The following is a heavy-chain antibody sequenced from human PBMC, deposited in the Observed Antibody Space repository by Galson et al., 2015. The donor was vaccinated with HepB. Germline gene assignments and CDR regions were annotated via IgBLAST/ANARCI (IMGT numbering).Heavy chain of an antibody. V-gene: IGHV1-24*01. CDR1: GYTLTELS. Sequence: SVKVSCKVSGYTLTELSMHWVRQAPGKGLEWMGGFDPEDGETIYAQKFQGRVTMTEDTSTDTAYMELSSLRSEDTAVYYCATDLVWFGDPNFAYWVQGTLVTVSS. CDR3: ATDLVWFGDPNFAY. D-gene: IGHD3-10*01. CDR2: FDPEDGET. J-gene: IGHJ4*02.